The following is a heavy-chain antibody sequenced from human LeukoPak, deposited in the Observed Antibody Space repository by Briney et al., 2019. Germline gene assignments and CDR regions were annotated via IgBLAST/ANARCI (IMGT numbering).Heavy chain of an antibody. Sequence: SETLSLTCTVSGGSISSYYWSWIRQPPGKGLEWIGYIYNSGSTNYNHSLKSRVTMSEDMSNNQFSLKLSSVTAADTAVYYCARALRLWGGNSGIAFDIWGQGTMFTVSS. D-gene: IGHD4-23*01. J-gene: IGHJ3*02. CDR1: GGSISSYY. CDR2: IYNSGST. V-gene: IGHV4-59*01. CDR3: ARALRLWGGNSGIAFDI.